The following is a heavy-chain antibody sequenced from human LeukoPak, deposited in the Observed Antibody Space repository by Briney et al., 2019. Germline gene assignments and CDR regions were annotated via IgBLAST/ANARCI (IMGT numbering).Heavy chain of an antibody. J-gene: IGHJ5*02. CDR3: ARAYHSSWYLNWFDP. D-gene: IGHD6-13*01. Sequence: SETLSLTCTVSGGSLSGSRYYWGWIRQPPGKGLEWIGYIFSSGSTNYNPSLKSRVTISVDTSKNEFSLKLSSVTAADTAVYYCARAYHSSWYLNWFDPWGQGTLVTVSS. V-gene: IGHV4-61*05. CDR1: GGSLSGSRYY. CDR2: IFSSGST.